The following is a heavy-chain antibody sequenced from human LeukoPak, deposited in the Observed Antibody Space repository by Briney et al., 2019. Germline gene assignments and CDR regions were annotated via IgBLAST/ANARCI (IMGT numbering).Heavy chain of an antibody. CDR2: INHSGST. CDR1: GGSFSGYY. J-gene: IGHJ6*02. Sequence: TSETLSLTCAVYGGSFSGYYWSWIRQPPGKGLEWIGEINHSGSTNYNPSLKSRVTISVDTSKNQFSLKLSSVTAADTAVYYCARIGEGVPVNMDVWGQGTTVTVSS. D-gene: IGHD2-2*01. V-gene: IGHV4-34*01. CDR3: ARIGEGVPVNMDV.